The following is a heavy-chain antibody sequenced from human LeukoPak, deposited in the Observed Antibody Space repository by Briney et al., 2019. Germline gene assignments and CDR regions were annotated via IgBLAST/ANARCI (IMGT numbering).Heavy chain of an antibody. J-gene: IGHJ5*02. CDR1: GFTFSSYG. CDR3: ASGGYSYGQNWFDP. D-gene: IGHD5-18*01. V-gene: IGHV3-30*03. CDR2: ISYDGSNK. Sequence: GGSLRLSCAASGFTFSSYGMHWVRQAPGKGLEWVAVISYDGSNKYYADSVKGRFTISRDNSKNTLYLQMNSLRAEDTAVCYCASGGYSYGQNWFDPWGQGTLVTVSS.